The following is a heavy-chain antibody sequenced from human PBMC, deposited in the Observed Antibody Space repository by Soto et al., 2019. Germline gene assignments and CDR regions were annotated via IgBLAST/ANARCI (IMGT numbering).Heavy chain of an antibody. J-gene: IGHJ6*02. D-gene: IGHD1-1*01. CDR1: VYTFTIYD. CDR3: ARERTGTTSMDV. CDR2: MNPNSGNT. Sequence: GASVTVSCTESVYTFTIYDINWVRQATGQGLEWMGWMNPNSGNTGYAQKFRGRVTMTRNTSISTAYMELSSLRSEDTAVYYCARERTGTTSMDVWGQGTTVTSP. V-gene: IGHV1-8*01.